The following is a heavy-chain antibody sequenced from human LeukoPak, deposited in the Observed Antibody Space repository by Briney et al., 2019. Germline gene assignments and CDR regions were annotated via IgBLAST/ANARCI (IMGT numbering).Heavy chain of an antibody. CDR3: ARGPGQLTSECFDS. D-gene: IGHD6-13*01. CDR1: GFTFSSYE. J-gene: IGHJ5*01. V-gene: IGHV3-48*03. Sequence: PGGSLRLSCAASGFTFSSYEMNWVRQAPGKGLEWVSYISSSGSTIYYADSVKGRFTISRDNAKNSLYPQMNSLRAEDTAVYYCARGPGQLTSECFDSWGQGILVTVSS. CDR2: ISSSGSTI.